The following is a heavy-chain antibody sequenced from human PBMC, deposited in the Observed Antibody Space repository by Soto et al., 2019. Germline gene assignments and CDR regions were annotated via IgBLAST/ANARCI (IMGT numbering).Heavy chain of an antibody. D-gene: IGHD2-8*01. CDR2: IYYSGST. CDR1: GGSISSYY. Sequence: QVQLQESGPGLVKPSETLSLTCTVSGGSISSYYWSWIRQPPGKGLEWIGYIYYSGSTNYNPSLKSRVTISVDTSKNQFSLKLSSVTAADTAVYYCARDSHTYCTNGVCAKDWFDPWGQGTLVTVSS. CDR3: ARDSHTYCTNGVCAKDWFDP. J-gene: IGHJ5*02. V-gene: IGHV4-59*01.